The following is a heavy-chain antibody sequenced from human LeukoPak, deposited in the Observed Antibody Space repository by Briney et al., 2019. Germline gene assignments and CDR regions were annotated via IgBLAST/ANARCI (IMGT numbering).Heavy chain of an antibody. D-gene: IGHD6-19*01. J-gene: IGHJ4*02. CDR3: ARDSAPNSSGWTFDY. Sequence: VGSLRLSCAASGFTFSSYGMHWVRQAPGKGLEWVAVIWYDGSNKYYADSVKGRFTISRDNSKNTLYLQMNSLRAEDTAVYYCARDSAPNSSGWTFDYWGQGTLVTVSS. V-gene: IGHV3-33*01. CDR1: GFTFSSYG. CDR2: IWYDGSNK.